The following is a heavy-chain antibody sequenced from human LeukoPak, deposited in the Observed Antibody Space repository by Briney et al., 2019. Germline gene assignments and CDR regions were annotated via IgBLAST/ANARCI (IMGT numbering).Heavy chain of an antibody. CDR1: GGSISSSSYY. CDR3: ARDGEMATIENYFDY. Sequence: SETLSLTCTVSGGSISSSSYYWGWIRQPPGKGLEWIGSIYYSGSTHYNPSLKSRVTISVDTSKNQFSLKLSSVTAADTAVYYCARDGEMATIENYFDYWGQGTLVTVSS. V-gene: IGHV4-39*07. CDR2: IYYSGST. D-gene: IGHD5-24*01. J-gene: IGHJ4*02.